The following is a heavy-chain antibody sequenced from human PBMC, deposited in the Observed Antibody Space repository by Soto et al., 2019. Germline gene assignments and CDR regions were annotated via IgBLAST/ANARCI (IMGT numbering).Heavy chain of an antibody. D-gene: IGHD6-19*01. CDR3: AKRRRGAVAFDY. CDR1: GFTFSSYA. J-gene: IGHJ4*02. CDR2: ISGSGGST. Sequence: EVQLLESGGGLVQPGGSLRLSCAASGFTFSSYAMSWVRQAPGKGLDWVSNISGSGGSTYYADSVKGRFTISRDNSKNTLHLQMNSLRVEDTAVYYCAKRRRGAVAFDYWGQGTLVTVSS. V-gene: IGHV3-23*01.